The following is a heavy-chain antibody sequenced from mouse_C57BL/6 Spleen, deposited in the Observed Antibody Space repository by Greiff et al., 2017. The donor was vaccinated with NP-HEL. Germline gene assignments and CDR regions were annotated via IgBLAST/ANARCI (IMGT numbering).Heavy chain of an antibody. V-gene: IGHV14-4*01. Sequence: EVMLVESGAELVRPGASVKLSCTASGFNIKDDYMHWVKQRPEQGLEWIGWIDPENGDTEYASKFQGKATITADTSSNTAYLQLSSLTSEDTAVYYCTRNYGSSTRYFDVWGTGTTVTVSS. CDR1: GFNIKDDY. CDR2: IDPENGDT. D-gene: IGHD1-1*01. J-gene: IGHJ1*03. CDR3: TRNYGSSTRYFDV.